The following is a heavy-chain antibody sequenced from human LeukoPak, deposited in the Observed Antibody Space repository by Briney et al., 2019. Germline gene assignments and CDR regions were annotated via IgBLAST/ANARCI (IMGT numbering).Heavy chain of an antibody. CDR1: GFSFSGHW. J-gene: IGHJ3*02. CDR2: ISPTGSTT. D-gene: IGHD1-26*01. CDR3: ARDLGGRNDAFDI. Sequence: PGGSLRLSCTASGFSFSGHWMHWARQLPGKGLVWVSRISPTGSTTSYADSVKGRFTISRDNSKNTLYLQMNSLRAEDTAVYYCARDLGGRNDAFDIWGQGTMVTVSS. V-gene: IGHV3-74*01.